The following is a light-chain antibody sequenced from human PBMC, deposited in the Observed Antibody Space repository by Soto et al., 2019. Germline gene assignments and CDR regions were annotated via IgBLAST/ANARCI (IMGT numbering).Light chain of an antibody. CDR1: QSVSSY. CDR2: EAS. CDR3: QQRSNWLWT. V-gene: IGKV3-11*01. Sequence: EIVLTQSPATLSLSPGERATLSCSASQSVSSYLARYQRKPGQDPRLLIYEASNRATGIPARFSGSGSGTDFTLTTSSLEPEDFAVYYCQQRSNWLWTFGQGTKVDIK. J-gene: IGKJ1*01.